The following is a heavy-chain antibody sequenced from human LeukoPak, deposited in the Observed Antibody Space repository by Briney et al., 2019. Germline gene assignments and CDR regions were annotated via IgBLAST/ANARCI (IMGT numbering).Heavy chain of an antibody. J-gene: IGHJ4*02. CDR3: ARAEVVAAFFDY. Sequence: SETLSLTCAVYGGSFSGYYWSWIRQPPGKGLEWIGEINHSGSTNYNPSLKSRVTISVDTSKNQFSLKLSSVTAADTAVYYCARAEVVAAFFDYWGQGTLVTVSS. CDR1: GGSFSGYY. CDR2: INHSGST. D-gene: IGHD2-15*01. V-gene: IGHV4-34*01.